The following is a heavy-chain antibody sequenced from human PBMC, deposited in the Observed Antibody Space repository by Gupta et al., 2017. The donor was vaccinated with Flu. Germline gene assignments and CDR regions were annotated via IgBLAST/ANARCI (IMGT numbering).Heavy chain of an antibody. CDR1: GSFSGYY. D-gene: IGHD2-2*01. Sequence: GSFSGYYWSWIRQPPGKGLEWIGEINHSGSTNYNPSLKSRVTISVDTSKNQFSLKLSSVTAADTAVYYCARVRRAAIAGGYYYYGMDVWGQGTTVTVSS. CDR3: ARVRRAAIAGGYYYYGMDV. J-gene: IGHJ6*02. V-gene: IGHV4-34*01. CDR2: INHSGST.